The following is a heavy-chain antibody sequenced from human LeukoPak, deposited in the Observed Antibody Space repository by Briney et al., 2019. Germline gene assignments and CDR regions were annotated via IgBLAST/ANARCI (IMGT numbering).Heavy chain of an antibody. V-gene: IGHV1-2*02. CDR1: GYTCTGHY. Sequence: ASVKVSCKASGYTCTGHYMHWVRQAPGQGLEWMGWINPNSGGTNYAQKFQGRVTMTRDTSISTAYMELSRLRSDDTAVYYCATDYGDYDYWGQGTLVTVSS. J-gene: IGHJ4*02. CDR3: ATDYGDYDY. D-gene: IGHD4-17*01. CDR2: INPNSGGT.